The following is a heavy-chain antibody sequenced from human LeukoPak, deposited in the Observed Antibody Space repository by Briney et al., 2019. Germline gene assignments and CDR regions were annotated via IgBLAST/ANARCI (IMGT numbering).Heavy chain of an antibody. CDR1: GYTFTSYG. D-gene: IGHD6-19*01. J-gene: IGHJ4*02. Sequence: ASVKVSCKASGYTFTSYGISWVRQAPGQGLEWMGWISAYNGNTNYAQKLQGRVTMTTDTSTSTAYMELRSLRSDDPAVYYCARDRCGSSGCVNDYWGQGTLVTVSS. V-gene: IGHV1-18*01. CDR3: ARDRCGSSGCVNDY. CDR2: ISAYNGNT.